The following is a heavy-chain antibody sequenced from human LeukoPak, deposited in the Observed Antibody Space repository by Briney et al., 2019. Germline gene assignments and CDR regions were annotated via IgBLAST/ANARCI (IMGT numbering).Heavy chain of an antibody. CDR3: AKGPPPLYGGNTFGAFDI. D-gene: IGHD4-23*01. CDR1: GFTFSSYG. Sequence: GRSLRLACAASGFTFSSYGMHWVRPAPGKGLEWVAVISYDGSNKYYADSVKGRFTISRDNSKNTLYLQMNSLRAEDTAVYYCAKGPPPLYGGNTFGAFDIWGQGTMVTVSS. V-gene: IGHV3-30*18. J-gene: IGHJ3*02. CDR2: ISYDGSNK.